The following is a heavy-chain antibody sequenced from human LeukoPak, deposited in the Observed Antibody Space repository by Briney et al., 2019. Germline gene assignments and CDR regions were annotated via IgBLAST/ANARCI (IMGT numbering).Heavy chain of an antibody. V-gene: IGHV3-21*01. CDR1: GFTFSSYS. CDR3: AHVGFYYDSSGYYD. CDR2: ISSSSYI. Sequence: TGGSLRLSCAASGFTFSSYSMNWVRQDPGKGLEWVSSISSSSYIYYADSVKGRFTLSRDNAKNSLYLQMNSLRAEDTAVYYCAHVGFYYDSSGYYDWGQGTTVTVSS. J-gene: IGHJ6*02. D-gene: IGHD3-22*01.